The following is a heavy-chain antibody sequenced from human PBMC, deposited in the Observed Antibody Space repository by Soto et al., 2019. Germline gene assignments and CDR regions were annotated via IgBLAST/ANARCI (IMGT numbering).Heavy chain of an antibody. CDR3: AKGGPSASQWRAPFDP. CDR1: GFTFSSYA. CDR2: ISGSGGST. D-gene: IGHD6-19*01. Sequence: EVQLLESGGGLVQPGGSLRLSCAASGFTFSSYAMSWVRQAPGKGLEWVSAISGSGGSTYYADSVKGRFTISRDNSKNPMYQQKNSLRAEETAVYYCAKGGPSASQWRAPFDPWGQGTLVTVSS. V-gene: IGHV3-23*01. J-gene: IGHJ5*02.